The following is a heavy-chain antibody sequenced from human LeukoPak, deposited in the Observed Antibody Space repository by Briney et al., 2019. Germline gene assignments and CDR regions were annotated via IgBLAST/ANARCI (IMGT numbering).Heavy chain of an antibody. CDR1: GGSLSSRNYY. Sequence: PSETLSLTCTVSGGSLSSRNYYWAWIRQPPGKGLEWIGSIFYSGSAYYNPSLKSRVTISVDTSKNQFSLKLSSVTAADTAVYYCARRPGGGSCYSLDYWGQGTLVTVSS. J-gene: IGHJ4*02. CDR2: IFYSGSA. V-gene: IGHV4-39*07. D-gene: IGHD2-15*01. CDR3: ARRPGGGSCYSLDY.